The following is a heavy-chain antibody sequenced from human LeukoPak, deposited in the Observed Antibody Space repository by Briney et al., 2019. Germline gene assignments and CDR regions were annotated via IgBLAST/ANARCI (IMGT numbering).Heavy chain of an antibody. Sequence: PGGSLRLSCAASGFTFSSYAMHWVRQAPGKGLEYVSAISYNGGSTYYANSVKGRFTISRDNSKTTLYLQMGSLRAEDTAVYYCAREGPYYFDYWGQGTLVTVSS. V-gene: IGHV3-64*01. CDR3: AREGPYYFDY. CDR2: ISYNGGST. J-gene: IGHJ4*02. CDR1: GFTFSSYA.